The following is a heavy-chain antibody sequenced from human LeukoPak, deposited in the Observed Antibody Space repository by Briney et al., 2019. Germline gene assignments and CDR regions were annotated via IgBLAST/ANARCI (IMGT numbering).Heavy chain of an antibody. CDR3: ARGGGHEYFQH. Sequence: GGSLRLSCAASGFTFSSYWMSWVRQAPGKGLEWVANIKQDGSEKYHVDSVKGRFTISRDNAKNSLYLQMNSLRAEDTAVYYCARGGGHEYFQHWGQGTLVTVSS. J-gene: IGHJ1*01. CDR1: GFTFSSYW. V-gene: IGHV3-7*01. CDR2: IKQDGSEK.